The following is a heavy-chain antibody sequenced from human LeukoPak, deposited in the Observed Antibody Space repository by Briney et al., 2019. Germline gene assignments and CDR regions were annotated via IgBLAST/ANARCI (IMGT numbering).Heavy chain of an antibody. J-gene: IGHJ5*02. V-gene: IGHV3-15*01. D-gene: IGHD5-18*01. Sequence: GGSLRLSCAASGFTFSNAWMSWVRQAPGKGLEWVGRIKSKTDGGTTDYAAPVKGKFTISRDDSKNTLYLQMNSLKTEDTAVYYCNTATIQLWFEPDFDPWGQGPLATVSP. CDR2: IKSKTDGGTT. CDR3: NTATIQLWFEPDFDP. CDR1: GFTFSNAW.